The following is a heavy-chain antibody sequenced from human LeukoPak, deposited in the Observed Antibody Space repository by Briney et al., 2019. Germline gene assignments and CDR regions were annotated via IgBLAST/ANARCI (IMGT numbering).Heavy chain of an antibody. CDR3: ARQGRGYGGTFDY. Sequence: SETLSFTCAVYGGSFSGYYWSWIRQPPGKGLEWIGEINHSGSTNYNPSLKRRVTISVDTSKNQFSLKLSSVTAADTAVYYCARQGRGYGGTFDYWGQGTLVTVSS. CDR2: INHSGST. D-gene: IGHD3-16*01. CDR1: GGSFSGYY. J-gene: IGHJ4*02. V-gene: IGHV4-34*01.